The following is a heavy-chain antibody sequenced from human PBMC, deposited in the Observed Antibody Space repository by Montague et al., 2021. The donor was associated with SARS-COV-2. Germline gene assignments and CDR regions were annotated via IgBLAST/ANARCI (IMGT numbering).Heavy chain of an antibody. D-gene: IGHD2-15*01. Sequence: SETLSLTCAVYNESFSGNSFSTYYWSWIRQPPGKELEWIGEINHCGTTNYNPSLESRFSISVDTSKNQFSLRLISVTAADTAVYYCARGLRLCNGGSCYFAWFDPWGQGTPVTVSS. CDR1: NESFSGNS. J-gene: IGHJ5*02. V-gene: IGHV4-34*01. CDR3: ARGLRLCNGGSCYFAWFDP. CDR2: INHCGTT.